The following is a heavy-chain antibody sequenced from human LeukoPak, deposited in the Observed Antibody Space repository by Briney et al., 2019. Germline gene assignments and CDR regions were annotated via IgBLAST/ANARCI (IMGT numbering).Heavy chain of an antibody. CDR1: GGTFSSYA. V-gene: IGHV1-69*05. Sequence: ASVKVSCKASGGTFSSYAISWVRQAPGQGLEWMGRIIPIFGTANYAPKFQGRVTITTDESTSTAYMELSSLRSEDTAVYYCARDALGNYYDSSGYYLDYWGQGTLVTVSS. D-gene: IGHD3-22*01. CDR2: IIPIFGTA. CDR3: ARDALGNYYDSSGYYLDY. J-gene: IGHJ4*02.